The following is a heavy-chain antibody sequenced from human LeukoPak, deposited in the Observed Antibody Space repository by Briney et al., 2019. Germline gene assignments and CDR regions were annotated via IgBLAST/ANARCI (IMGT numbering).Heavy chain of an antibody. CDR3: ASTSYGSGYYYYGMDV. V-gene: IGHV3-48*03. J-gene: IGHJ6*02. CDR1: GFTFSSYE. D-gene: IGHD5-18*01. Sequence: GGSLRLSCAASGFTFSSYEMNWVRQAPGKGLEWVSYISSSGSTIYYADSVKGRFTISRDNAKNSLYLQMNSLRAEDTAVCYCASTSYGSGYYYYGMDVWGQGTTVTVSS. CDR2: ISSSGSTI.